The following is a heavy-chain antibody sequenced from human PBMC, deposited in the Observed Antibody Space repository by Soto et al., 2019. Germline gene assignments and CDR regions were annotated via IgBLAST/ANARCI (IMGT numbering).Heavy chain of an antibody. J-gene: IGHJ4*02. V-gene: IGHV4-39*01. CDR2: MFYGVRT. CDR3: ARLPSRHLVDY. D-gene: IGHD2-15*01. CDR1: GSSINSSGYY. Sequence: PSQTLSLTCTVSGSSINSSGYYWGLIRQPPGKGLEWIGSMFYGVRTYYNPSLKSRVTVSVDTSKRQFSLNLRSVTAADTAVYYCARLPSRHLVDYWGQGTLVTVSS.